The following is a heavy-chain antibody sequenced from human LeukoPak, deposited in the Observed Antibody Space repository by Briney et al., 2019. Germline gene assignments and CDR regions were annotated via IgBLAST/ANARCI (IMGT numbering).Heavy chain of an antibody. CDR3: ARRRVGVNDGKQLWFARLPVGNWFDP. V-gene: IGHV4-30-2*02. CDR1: GGSISSGGYY. Sequence: PSQTLSLTCTVSGGSISSGGYYWSWIRQHPGKGLEWIGYIYHSGSTYYNPSLKSRVTISVDRSKNQYSLKLSSVTAADTAVYYCARRRVGVNDGKQLWFARLPVGNWFDPWGQGTLVTVSS. J-gene: IGHJ5*02. CDR2: IYHSGST. D-gene: IGHD5-18*01.